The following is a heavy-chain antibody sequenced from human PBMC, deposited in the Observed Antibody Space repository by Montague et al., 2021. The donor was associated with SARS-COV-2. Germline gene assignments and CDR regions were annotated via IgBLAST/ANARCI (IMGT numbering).Heavy chain of an antibody. V-gene: IGHV4-61*02. CDR1: GGYISSGSYY. CDR2: IYASGST. CDR3: ARDLSSSWSYWFDP. D-gene: IGHD6-13*01. Sequence: TLSLTCTVSGGYISSGSYYWSWIRPPAGLGMDWIGRIYASGSTKYNPSLKSRVTISVDTSKNHFSLKVISVTAADTAVYYCARDLSSSWSYWFDPWGQGTLVTVSS. J-gene: IGHJ5*02.